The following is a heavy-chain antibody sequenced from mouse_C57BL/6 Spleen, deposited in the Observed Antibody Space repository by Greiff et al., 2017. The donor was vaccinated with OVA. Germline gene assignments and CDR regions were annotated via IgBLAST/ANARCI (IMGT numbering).Heavy chain of an antibody. D-gene: IGHD1-1*01. CDR3: ARDRYGSSYDYAMYY. CDR1: GYTFTSYW. Sequence: QVQLQQPGAELVKPGASVKLSCKASGYTFTSYWMPWVNQRPGPGLEWIGEIDPYDSYTNYNQKLKGKATLTVDPSSSTAYMQLSSLTSDDSAVYYFARDRYGSSYDYAMYYWGQGTSVTVSS. V-gene: IGHV1-50*01. J-gene: IGHJ4*01. CDR2: IDPYDSYT.